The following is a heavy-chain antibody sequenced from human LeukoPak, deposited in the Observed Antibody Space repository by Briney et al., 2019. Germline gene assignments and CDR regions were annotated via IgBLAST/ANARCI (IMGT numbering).Heavy chain of an antibody. D-gene: IGHD6-13*01. CDR1: GFTFSSYE. Sequence: GGSLRLFCVASGFTFSSYEMNWVRQAPGKGLEWVSYISSGASTIYYADSVKGRFTIFRDNAKNSLYLQMNSLRAEDTAVYYCARDPGYSSSWPNPFDYWGQGTLVTVSS. J-gene: IGHJ4*02. CDR2: ISSGASTI. V-gene: IGHV3-48*03. CDR3: ARDPGYSSSWPNPFDY.